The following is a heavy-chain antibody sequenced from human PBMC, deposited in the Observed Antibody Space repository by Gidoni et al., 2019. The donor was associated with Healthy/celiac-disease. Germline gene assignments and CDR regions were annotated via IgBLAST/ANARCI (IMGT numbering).Heavy chain of an antibody. J-gene: IGHJ4*02. CDR2: IRSKAYGGTT. D-gene: IGHD5-12*01. V-gene: IGHV3-49*03. Sequence: EVQLVESGGGLVQPGRSLRLSCTASGFTFGDYAMSWFRQAPGKGLEWVGFIRSKAYGGTTEYATSVKGRFTISRDDSKSIAYLQMNSLKTEDTAVYYCTRDSTYGGYLDYWGQGTLVTVSS. CDR1: GFTFGDYA. CDR3: TRDSTYGGYLDY.